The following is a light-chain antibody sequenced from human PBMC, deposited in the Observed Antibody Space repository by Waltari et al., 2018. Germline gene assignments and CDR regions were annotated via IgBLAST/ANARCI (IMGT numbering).Light chain of an antibody. CDR2: EAS. V-gene: IGKV1-NL1*01. Sequence: DIQMTQSPSSLSASVGDRVTITCRASQGITNDLAWYQQKPGETPKLLIYEASSLQSGIPSRFSGSGSGTDFTLTISSLQSEDFATYYCQHYYSIPLTFAGGTKVEIK. CDR3: QHYYSIPLT. CDR1: QGITND. J-gene: IGKJ4*01.